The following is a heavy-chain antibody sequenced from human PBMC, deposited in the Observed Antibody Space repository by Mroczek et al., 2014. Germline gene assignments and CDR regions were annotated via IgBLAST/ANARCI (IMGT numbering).Heavy chain of an antibody. CDR1: GYTFTSYD. CDR3: ARGTYLGFEWSLDAFDI. Sequence: SGAEVKKPGASVKVSCKASGYTFTSYDINWVRQATGQGLEWMGWMNPNSGNTGYAQKFQGRVTMTRNTSISTAYMELSSLRSEDTAVYYCARGTYLGFEWSLDAFDIWGQGTMVTVSS. V-gene: IGHV1-8*01. D-gene: IGHD3-3*01. CDR2: MNPNSGNT. J-gene: IGHJ3*02.